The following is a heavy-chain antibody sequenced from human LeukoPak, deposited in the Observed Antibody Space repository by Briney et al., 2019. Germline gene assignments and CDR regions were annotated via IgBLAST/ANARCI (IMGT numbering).Heavy chain of an antibody. D-gene: IGHD6-19*01. V-gene: IGHV4-61*02. Sequence: PSQTLSLTCTVSGGSISSGSYYWRWIRQPAGKGLEWIGRIYTSGSTNYNPSLKSRVTISVDTSKNQFPLKLSSVTAADTAVYYCARAYSSGWYLGSMDVWGKGTTVTISS. CDR2: IYTSGST. CDR3: ARAYSSGWYLGSMDV. J-gene: IGHJ6*03. CDR1: GGSISSGSYY.